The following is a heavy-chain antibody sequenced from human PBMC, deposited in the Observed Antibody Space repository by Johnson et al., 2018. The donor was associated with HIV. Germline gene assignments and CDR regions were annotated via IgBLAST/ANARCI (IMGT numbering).Heavy chain of an antibody. Sequence: QVQLVESGGGVVQPGGSLRLSCAASGFTVSSNYMSWVRQAPGKGLEWVAFIRYDGNSKYYMDSVKGRFTISRDNAENSLYLQMTSLRGEDTAVYYCARERSRGGYSGYGYGAFDIWGQGTMVTVSS. CDR2: IRYDGNSK. D-gene: IGHD5-12*01. J-gene: IGHJ3*02. CDR3: ARERSRGGYSGYGYGAFDI. CDR1: GFTVSSNY. V-gene: IGHV3-30*02.